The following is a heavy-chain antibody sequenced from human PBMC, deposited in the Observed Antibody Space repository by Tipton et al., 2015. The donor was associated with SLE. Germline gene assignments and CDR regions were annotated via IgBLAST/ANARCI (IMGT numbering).Heavy chain of an antibody. CDR3: ARSRGGFDY. Sequence: TLSLTCTVSGGSLRSYYWSWIRQPPGKGLEWIGYAYYSGSTNYNPSLKSRVTMSVDTSKNQFSLKLRSVTAADTAVYYCARSRGGFDYWGQGTLVSVSS. V-gene: IGHV4-59*13. J-gene: IGHJ4*02. CDR2: AYYSGST. CDR1: GGSLRSYY.